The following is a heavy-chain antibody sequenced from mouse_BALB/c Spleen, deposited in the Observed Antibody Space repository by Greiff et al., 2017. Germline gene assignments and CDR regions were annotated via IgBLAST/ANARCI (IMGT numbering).Heavy chain of an antibody. D-gene: IGHD2-2*01. CDR1: GFTFSSFG. CDR3: ARGRGYDGYAMDY. CDR2: ISSGSSTI. J-gene: IGHJ4*01. V-gene: IGHV5-17*02. Sequence: EVHLVESGGGLVQPGGSRKLSCAASGFTFSSFGMHWVRQAPEKGLEWVAYISSGSSTIYYADTVKGRFTISRDNPENTLFLQMTSLRSEDTAMYYCARGRGYDGYAMDYWGQGTSVTVSS.